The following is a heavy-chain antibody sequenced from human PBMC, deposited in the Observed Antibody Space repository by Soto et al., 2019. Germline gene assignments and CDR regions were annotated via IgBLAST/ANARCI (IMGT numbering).Heavy chain of an antibody. Sequence: ASVNVSCKASGYTFTSYGISWVRQAPGQGLEWMGWISAYNGNTNYAQKLQGRVTMTTDTSTSTAYMELRSLRSDDTAVYYCARDAYYYFSSGIPFAYWGQEPLVTAS. D-gene: IGHD3-22*01. CDR3: ARDAYYYFSSGIPFAY. CDR2: ISAYNGNT. V-gene: IGHV1-18*04. CDR1: GYTFTSYG. J-gene: IGHJ4*02.